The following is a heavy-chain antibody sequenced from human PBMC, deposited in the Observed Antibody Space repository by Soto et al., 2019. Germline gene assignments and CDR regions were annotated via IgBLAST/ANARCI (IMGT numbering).Heavy chain of an antibody. Sequence: GGSLRLSCAASGFTFSSYGMHWVRQAPGKGLEWVAVISYDGSNKYYADSVKGRFTISRDNSKNTLYLQMNSLRAEDTAVYYCAKDSGYCSSTSCYDQYYYYGMDVWGQGTTVTVSS. V-gene: IGHV3-30*18. CDR2: ISYDGSNK. D-gene: IGHD2-2*01. J-gene: IGHJ6*02. CDR1: GFTFSSYG. CDR3: AKDSGYCSSTSCYDQYYYYGMDV.